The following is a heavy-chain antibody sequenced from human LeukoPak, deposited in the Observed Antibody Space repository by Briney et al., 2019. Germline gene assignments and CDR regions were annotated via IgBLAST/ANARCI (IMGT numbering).Heavy chain of an antibody. D-gene: IGHD6-19*01. CDR1: GYTFTGYY. CDR3: ARGREVAGTVGY. Sequence: ASMKVSCKASGYTFTGYYMHWVRQAPGQGLEWIGWINTISGGTNYAQKFQGRVTMTRDTSISTAYMELSRLTSDDTAVYYCARGREVAGTVGYWGQGTLVTVSS. V-gene: IGHV1-2*02. J-gene: IGHJ4*02. CDR2: INTISGGT.